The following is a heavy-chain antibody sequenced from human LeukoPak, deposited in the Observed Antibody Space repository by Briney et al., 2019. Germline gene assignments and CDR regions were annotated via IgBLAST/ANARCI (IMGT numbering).Heavy chain of an antibody. V-gene: IGHV1-69*04. Sequence: SVKVSCKASGGTFSSYAISWVRQAPGQGLEWMGRIIPILGIANYAQKFQSRVTITADKSTSTAYMELSSLRSEDTAVYYCARDPLVVGRAFDIWGQGTMVTVSS. J-gene: IGHJ3*02. D-gene: IGHD2-2*01. CDR2: IIPILGIA. CDR1: GGTFSSYA. CDR3: ARDPLVVGRAFDI.